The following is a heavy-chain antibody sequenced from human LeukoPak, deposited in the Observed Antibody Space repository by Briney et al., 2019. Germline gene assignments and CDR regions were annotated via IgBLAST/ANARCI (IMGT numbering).Heavy chain of an antibody. D-gene: IGHD1-26*01. J-gene: IGHJ4*02. CDR1: GGSSSSGDYY. Sequence: SETLSLTCTVSGGSSSSGDYYWSWIRQPPGKGLEWIGYIYYSGSTYYNPSLKSRVTISVDTSKNQFSLKLSSVTAADTAVYYCARVYTSWELSAPFVDYWGQGTLVAVSS. CDR3: ARVYTSWELSAPFVDY. V-gene: IGHV4-30-4*08. CDR2: IYYSGST.